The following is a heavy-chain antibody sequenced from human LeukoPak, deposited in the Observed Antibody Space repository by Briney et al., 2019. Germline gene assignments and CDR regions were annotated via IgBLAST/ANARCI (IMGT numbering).Heavy chain of an antibody. CDR2: ISHSGST. V-gene: IGHV4-38-2*02. D-gene: IGHD3-22*01. Sequence: KSSETLSLTCTVSGYSISSGYYWGWIRQPPGKGLEWIGSISHSGSTYSNPSLKSRVTMSVDTSENQFSLRLNSVTAADTAVYYCARDYYDSRGEAFDIWGQGTMVTVSS. J-gene: IGHJ3*02. CDR1: GYSISSGYY. CDR3: ARDYYDSRGEAFDI.